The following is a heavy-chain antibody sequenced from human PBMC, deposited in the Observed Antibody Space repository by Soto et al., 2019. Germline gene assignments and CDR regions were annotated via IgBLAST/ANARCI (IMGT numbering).Heavy chain of an antibody. CDR1: GFTFSNFV. V-gene: IGHV3-23*01. Sequence: GGSLRLSCATSGFTFSNFVMRWVRQTPGKGLEWVSTITSTGGDTYYTDSVKGRFTISRDNSKNTLYLQMSSLRAEDTALYYCTKASSDRHHMDVWGQGTTVTVSS. CDR3: TKASSDRHHMDV. J-gene: IGHJ6*02. CDR2: ITSTGGDT.